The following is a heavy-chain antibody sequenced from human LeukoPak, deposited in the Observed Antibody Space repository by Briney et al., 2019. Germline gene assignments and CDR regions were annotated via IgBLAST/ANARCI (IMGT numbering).Heavy chain of an antibody. CDR3: ARGGSSGYYLTFDY. CDR1: GGSISSYY. D-gene: IGHD3-22*01. V-gene: IGHV4-59*01. CDR2: IYYSGST. Sequence: SETLSLTCTVSGGSISSYYWSWIRQPPGKGLEWIGYIYYSGSTNYNPSLKSRVTISVDTSKNQFSLKLSSVTAADTAVYYCARGGSSGYYLTFDYWGQGTLVTVSS. J-gene: IGHJ4*02.